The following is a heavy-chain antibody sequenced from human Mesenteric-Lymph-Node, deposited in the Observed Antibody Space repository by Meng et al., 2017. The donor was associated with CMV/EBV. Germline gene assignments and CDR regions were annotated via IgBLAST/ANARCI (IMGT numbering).Heavy chain of an antibody. CDR1: GFTFSSYG. Sequence: GGSLRLSCAASGFTFSSYGMHWVRQAPGKGLEWVAVIWYDGSNKYYADSVKGRFTISRDNSKNTLYLQMNSLRAEDTAVYYCAKASHGYYFYYFDYWGQGTLVTVSS. J-gene: IGHJ4*02. D-gene: IGHD3-22*01. CDR2: IWYDGSNK. V-gene: IGHV3-33*06. CDR3: AKASHGYYFYYFDY.